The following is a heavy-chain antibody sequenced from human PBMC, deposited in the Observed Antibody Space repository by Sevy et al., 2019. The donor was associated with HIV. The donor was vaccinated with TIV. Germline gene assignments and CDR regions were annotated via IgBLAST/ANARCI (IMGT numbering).Heavy chain of an antibody. Sequence: GGSLRLSCAASGFTFSSYWMSWVRQAPGKGLEWVANIKQDGSEKYYVDSVKGRFTISRDNAKNSLYLQMNSLRAEDTAVYYCARDRVSSSSGYYYWGQGTLVTVSS. D-gene: IGHD6-13*01. V-gene: IGHV3-7*03. CDR2: IKQDGSEK. J-gene: IGHJ4*02. CDR3: ARDRVSSSSGYYY. CDR1: GFTFSSYW.